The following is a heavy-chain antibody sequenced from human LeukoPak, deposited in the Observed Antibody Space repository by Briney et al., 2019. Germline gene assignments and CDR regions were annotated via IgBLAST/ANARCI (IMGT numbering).Heavy chain of an antibody. D-gene: IGHD3-22*01. CDR3: AKSLGGNYYDSSGYSYYYYGMDA. Sequence: PGGSLRLSCAASGFTFNQYSFHWVRQAPGKGLECVSYINDNSDTIFYADSVKGRFTISRDNAKNSLYLQMNSLRAEDTALYYCAKSLGGNYYDSSGYSYYYYGMDAWGQGTTVTVSS. CDR1: GFTFNQYS. CDR2: INDNSDTI. J-gene: IGHJ6*02. V-gene: IGHV3-48*04.